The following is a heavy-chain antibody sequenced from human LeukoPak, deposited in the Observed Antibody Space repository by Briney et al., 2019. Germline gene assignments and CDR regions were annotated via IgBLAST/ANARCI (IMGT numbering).Heavy chain of an antibody. D-gene: IGHD6-13*01. CDR3: ARAKVEQQLVPYYYYYYMDV. CDR2: INHSGST. Sequence: PSETLSLTCAVYGGSFSGYYWSWIRQPPGKGLEWIGEINHSGSTNYNPSLKSRVTISVDTSKNQFSLKLSSVTAADTAVYYCARAKVEQQLVPYYYYYYMDVWGKGTTVTVPS. CDR1: GGSFSGYY. J-gene: IGHJ6*03. V-gene: IGHV4-34*01.